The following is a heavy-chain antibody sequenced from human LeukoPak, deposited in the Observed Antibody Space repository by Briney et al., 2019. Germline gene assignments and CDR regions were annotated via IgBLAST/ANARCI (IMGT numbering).Heavy chain of an antibody. Sequence: GGSLRLSCVASGITFSRHGMDWVRQAPGKGLEWVAVIADDGGVRQYADSVKGRFTVSRDNSKSTLYLQMNGLSVEDTAIYYCAREATWGEWYFDHWGQGTPVTVSS. J-gene: IGHJ4*02. CDR3: AREATWGEWYFDH. CDR2: IADDGGVR. CDR1: GITFSRHG. V-gene: IGHV3-30*03. D-gene: IGHD3-3*01.